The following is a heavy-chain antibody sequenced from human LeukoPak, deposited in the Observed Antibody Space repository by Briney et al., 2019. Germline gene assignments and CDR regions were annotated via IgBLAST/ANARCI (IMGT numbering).Heavy chain of an antibody. D-gene: IGHD3-10*01. Sequence: SETLFLTCAVYGGSFSGYYWSWIRQPPGKGLEWVVEINHSGSTNYNPSLKSRVTISVVTSETHFSLELSYVTTADTAVYYCARARTMVRGFDFFYGKDVWGKGTTVTVSS. CDR2: INHSGST. CDR3: ARARTMVRGFDFFYGKDV. CDR1: GGSFSGYY. J-gene: IGHJ6*04. V-gene: IGHV4-34*01.